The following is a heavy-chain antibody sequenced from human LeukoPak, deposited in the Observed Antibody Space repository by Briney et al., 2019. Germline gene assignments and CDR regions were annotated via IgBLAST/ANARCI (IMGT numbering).Heavy chain of an antibody. CDR2: INPNSGGT. D-gene: IGHD2-2*01. CDR3: ARERHCSSTSCLYYYYGIDV. Sequence: ASVKVSCKASGYTFTGYYMHWVRQAPGQGLEWMGWINPNSGGTNYAQKFQGRVTMTRDTSISTAYMELSRLRSDDTAVYYCARERHCSSTSCLYYYYGIDVWGQGTTVTVSS. CDR1: GYTFTGYY. J-gene: IGHJ6*02. V-gene: IGHV1-2*02.